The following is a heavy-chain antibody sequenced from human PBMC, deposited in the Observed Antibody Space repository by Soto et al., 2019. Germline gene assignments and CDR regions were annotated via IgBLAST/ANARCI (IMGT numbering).Heavy chain of an antibody. CDR3: ARQALRGFDY. Sequence: QVQLQESGPGLVKPSETLSLTCTVSGGSISSYYWSWIRQPPGQGLEWIAYIYYSGNTNYNPSLKSRVTISVDTPKNQFSLKLNSVTAADTAIYFCARQALRGFDYWGQGALVTVSS. V-gene: IGHV4-59*08. CDR1: GGSISSYY. J-gene: IGHJ4*02. D-gene: IGHD3-16*01. CDR2: IYYSGNT.